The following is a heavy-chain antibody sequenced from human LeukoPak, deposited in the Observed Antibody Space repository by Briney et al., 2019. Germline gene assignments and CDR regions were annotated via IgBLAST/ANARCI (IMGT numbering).Heavy chain of an antibody. CDR2: ISYDGSNK. CDR1: GFTFSSYG. Sequence: GGSLRLPCAASGFTFSSYGMHWVRQAPGKGLEWVAVISYDGSNKYYADSVKGRFTISRDNSKNTLGLQMTSLRAEDTAIYYCAQEIKDRYCSGAQNCLFDSWGHGTLVTVSS. V-gene: IGHV3-30*18. J-gene: IGHJ4*01. D-gene: IGHD2-15*01. CDR3: AQEIKDRYCSGAQNCLFDS.